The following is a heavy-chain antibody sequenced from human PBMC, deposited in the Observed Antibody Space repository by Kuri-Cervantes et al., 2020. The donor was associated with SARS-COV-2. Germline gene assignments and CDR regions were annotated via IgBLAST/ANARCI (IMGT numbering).Heavy chain of an antibody. Sequence: SVKVSCKASGGTFSSYAISWVRQAPGQGLEWMGRIIPMFGSASYAQKFQGRVTITADKSTSTAYMELSSLRSEDTAVYYCARGGGTYYDFWSGYYYWGQGTLVTVSS. CDR3: ARGGGTYYDFWSGYYY. J-gene: IGHJ4*02. CDR2: IIPMFGSA. D-gene: IGHD3-3*01. CDR1: GGTFSSYA. V-gene: IGHV1-69*06.